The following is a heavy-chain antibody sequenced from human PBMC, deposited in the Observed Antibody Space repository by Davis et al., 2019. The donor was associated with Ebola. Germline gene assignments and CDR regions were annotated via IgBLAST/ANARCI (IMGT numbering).Heavy chain of an antibody. Sequence: SVKVSCKASGGTFSSYAISWVRQAPGQGLEWMGGIIPIFGTANYAQKFQGRVTITADKSTSTAYMELSSLRSEDTAVYYCARVEIVLLWFGESYGKDVWGQGTTVTVSS. V-gene: IGHV1-69*06. D-gene: IGHD3-10*01. CDR1: GGTFSSYA. CDR3: ARVEIVLLWFGESYGKDV. CDR2: IIPIFGTA. J-gene: IGHJ6*02.